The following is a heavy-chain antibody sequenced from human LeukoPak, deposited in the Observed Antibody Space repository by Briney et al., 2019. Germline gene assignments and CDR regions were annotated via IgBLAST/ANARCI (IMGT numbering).Heavy chain of an antibody. CDR1: GYTLTELS. CDR2: FDPEDGET. CDR3: ARGGPLRYFDWLFHAFDI. V-gene: IGHV1-24*01. Sequence: ASVKVSCKVSGYTLTELSMHWVRQAPGKGLEWMGGFDPEDGETIYAQKFQGRVTMTEDTSTDTAYMELSSLRSEDTAVYYCARGGPLRYFDWLFHAFDIWGQGTMVTVSS. J-gene: IGHJ3*02. D-gene: IGHD3-9*01.